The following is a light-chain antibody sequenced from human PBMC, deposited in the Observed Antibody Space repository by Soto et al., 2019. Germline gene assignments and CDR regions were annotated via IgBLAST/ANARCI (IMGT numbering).Light chain of an antibody. J-gene: IGKJ5*01. CDR3: QQYNNWPIT. CDR2: DTS. CDR1: QTVSSK. V-gene: IGKV3D-15*01. Sequence: ILLTQSPGALSLSPGGRARISCGASQTVSSKLAWYQHKPGQAPRLLIYDTSNRPTDIAARFSGSGSGTAFTLTISSLQSEDFEIYYCQQYNNWPITFGQGTRLEIK.